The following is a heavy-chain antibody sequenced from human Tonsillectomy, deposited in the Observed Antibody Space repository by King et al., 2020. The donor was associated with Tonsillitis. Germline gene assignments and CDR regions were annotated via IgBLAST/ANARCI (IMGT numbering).Heavy chain of an antibody. V-gene: IGHV4-59*01. Sequence: EPLQESGPGLVKPSETLSLTCTVSGGSMSAYYWSWIRQTPGKGLEWIGYIYYRGTTKYNASLKTRVTISADTSKNQFSLKLTSVTAADTAVYYCARDFGSGSYYNRPLTYWGQGTLVTVSS. CDR1: GGSMSAYY. CDR2: IYYRGTT. D-gene: IGHD3-10*01. CDR3: ARDFGSGSYYNRPLTY. J-gene: IGHJ4*02.